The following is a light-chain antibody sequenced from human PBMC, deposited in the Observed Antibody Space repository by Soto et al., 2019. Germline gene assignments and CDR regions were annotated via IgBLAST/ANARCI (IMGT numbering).Light chain of an antibody. V-gene: IGLV2-14*01. CDR3: SSYASGSTLV. J-gene: IGLJ3*02. CDR2: EVS. CDR1: SSDVGGYNY. Sequence: QSVLTQPASVSGSPGQSITISCTGTSSDVGGYNYVSWYQQHPGKVPKLMIYEVSNRPSGVSNRFSGSKSGNTASLTISGLQAEDEADYYCSSYASGSTLVFGGGTKVTVL.